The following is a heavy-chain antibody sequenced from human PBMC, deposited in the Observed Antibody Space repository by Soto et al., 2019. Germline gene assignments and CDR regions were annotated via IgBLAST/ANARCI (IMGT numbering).Heavy chain of an antibody. V-gene: IGHV4-59*01. J-gene: IGHJ4*02. CDR2: IYYSGST. CDR3: ARVSGSYLTFDY. D-gene: IGHD1-26*01. Sequence: QVQLQESGPGLVKPSETLSLTCTVSGGSISSYYWSWIRQPPGKGLEWIGYIYYSGSTNYNPSLKSRVTISVDTSKNQFSLKLSSVTAADTAVYYCARVSGSYLTFDYWGQGTLVTVSS. CDR1: GGSISSYY.